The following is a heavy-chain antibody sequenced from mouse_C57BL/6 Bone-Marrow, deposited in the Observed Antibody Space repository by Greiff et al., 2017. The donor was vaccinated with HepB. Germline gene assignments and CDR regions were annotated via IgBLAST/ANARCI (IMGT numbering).Heavy chain of an antibody. CDR2: IYPGSGST. D-gene: IGHD2-10*02. CDR3: ARERGMDYSWFAY. CDR1: GYTFTSYW. V-gene: IGHV1-55*01. J-gene: IGHJ3*01. Sequence: QVQLQQPGAELVKPGASVKMSCKASGYTFTSYWITWVKQRPRQGLEWIGDIYPGSGSTNYNEKFKSKATLTVDTSSSTAYMQLSSLTSEDSAVYYCARERGMDYSWFAYWGQGTLVTVSA.